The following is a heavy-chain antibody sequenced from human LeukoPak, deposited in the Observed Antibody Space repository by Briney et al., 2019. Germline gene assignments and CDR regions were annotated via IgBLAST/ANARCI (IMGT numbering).Heavy chain of an antibody. V-gene: IGHV3-23*01. CDR3: AKSTSSGWTYYFDY. J-gene: IGHJ4*02. Sequence: GGSLRLSCAASGFTFSIYGMSWVRQAPGKGLEWVSTIRDTGGITYYADSVKGRFTISRDNSKNTLYLQMHSLRAEDTAVYYCAKSTSSGWTYYFDYWGQGTLVTVSS. CDR1: GFTFSIYG. CDR2: IRDTGGIT. D-gene: IGHD6-19*01.